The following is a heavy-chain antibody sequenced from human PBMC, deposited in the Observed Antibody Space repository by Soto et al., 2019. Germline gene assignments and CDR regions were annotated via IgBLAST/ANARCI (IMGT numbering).Heavy chain of an antibody. CDR1: GYTFSACT. CDR2: INAGSGNT. CDR3: ARDTETLGPRANDALDI. V-gene: IGHV1-3*01. J-gene: IGHJ3*02. Sequence: ASVKVTCKATGYTFSACTMSWVRQAPGQSLEWMGWINAGSGNTKYSQNFQGRVSITRDTSASTVYMELTGLTSEDTAVYYCARDTETLGPRANDALDIWGQGTMVTVSS. D-gene: IGHD3-3*02.